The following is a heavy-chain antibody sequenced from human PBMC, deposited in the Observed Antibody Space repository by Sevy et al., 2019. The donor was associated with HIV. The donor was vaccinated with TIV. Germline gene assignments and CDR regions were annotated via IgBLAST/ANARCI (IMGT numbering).Heavy chain of an antibody. CDR3: ARDGGQLGFFDY. J-gene: IGHJ4*02. V-gene: IGHV4-61*01. CDR1: GGSVSSGSYY. CDR2: IYYSGST. Sequence: SETLSITCTVSGGSVSSGSYYWSWIRQPPGKGLEWIGYIYYSGSTNYNPSLKSRVTISVDTSKNQFSLKLSSVTAADTAVYYCARDGGQLGFFDYWGQGTLVTVSS. D-gene: IGHD6-6*01.